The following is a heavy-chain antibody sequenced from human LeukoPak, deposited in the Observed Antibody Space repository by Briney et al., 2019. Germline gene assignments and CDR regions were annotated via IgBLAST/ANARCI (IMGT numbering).Heavy chain of an antibody. Sequence: PSGTLSLTCAVSGGSISSSNWWSWVRQPPGKGLEWIGEIYHSGSTNYNPSLKSRVTISVDKSKNQFSLKLSSVTAADTAVYYCARGYCSSTSCYPLDYWGQGTLVTVSS. CDR3: ARGYCSSTSCYPLDY. D-gene: IGHD2-2*01. CDR1: GGSISSSNW. J-gene: IGHJ4*02. CDR2: IYHSGST. V-gene: IGHV4-4*02.